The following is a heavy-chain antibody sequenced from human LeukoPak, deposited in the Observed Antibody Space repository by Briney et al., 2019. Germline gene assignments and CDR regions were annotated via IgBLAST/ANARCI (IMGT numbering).Heavy chain of an antibody. Sequence: PSETLSLTCTVSGGSISSYYWSWIRQPPGKGLEWLGYIYYSGSTNYNTSLKSRVTISVDTSKNQFSLKLSSVTAADTAVYYCARASYDYSNSGAFDIWGQGTMVTVSS. CDR1: GGSISSYY. D-gene: IGHD4-11*01. CDR3: ARASYDYSNSGAFDI. J-gene: IGHJ3*02. V-gene: IGHV4-59*01. CDR2: IYYSGST.